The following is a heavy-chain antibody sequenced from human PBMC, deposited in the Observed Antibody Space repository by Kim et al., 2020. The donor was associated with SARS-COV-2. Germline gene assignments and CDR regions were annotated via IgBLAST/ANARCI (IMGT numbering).Heavy chain of an antibody. CDR3: ARDRGGITMIVGATDY. V-gene: IGHV3-21*01. CDR1: GFTFSSYS. CDR2: ISSSSSYI. D-gene: IGHD3-22*01. J-gene: IGHJ4*02. Sequence: GGSLRLSCAASGFTFSSYSMNWVRQAPGKGLEWVSSISSSSSYIYYADPVKGRFTISRDNAKNSLYLQMNSLRAEDTAVYYCARDRGGITMIVGATDYWGQGTLVTVSS.